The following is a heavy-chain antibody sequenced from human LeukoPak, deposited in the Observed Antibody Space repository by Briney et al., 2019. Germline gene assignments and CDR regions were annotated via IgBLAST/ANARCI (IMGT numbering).Heavy chain of an antibody. CDR3: ARVKVDTAMARDAFDI. CDR2: INPSGGST. J-gene: IGHJ3*02. CDR1: GFTFSSYG. V-gene: IGHV1-46*01. D-gene: IGHD5-18*01. Sequence: SGGSLRLSCAASGFTFSSYGMHWVRQAPGQGLEWMGIINPSGGSTSYAQKFQGRVTMTRDTSTSTVYMELSSLRSEDTAVYYCARVKVDTAMARDAFDIWGQGTMVTVSS.